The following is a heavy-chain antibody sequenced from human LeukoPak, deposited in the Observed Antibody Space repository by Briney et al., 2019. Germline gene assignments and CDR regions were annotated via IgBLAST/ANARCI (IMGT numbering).Heavy chain of an antibody. CDR2: ISYDGSNK. D-gene: IGHD3-22*01. J-gene: IGHJ4*02. V-gene: IGHV3-30*04. CDR1: GFTFSSYA. Sequence: PGGSLRLSCAASGFTFSSYAMHWVRQAPGKGLEWVAVISYDGSNKYYADSVKGRFTISRDNSKNTLYLQMNILRAEDTAVYYCAKGGAYYYDSSAYYRDWGQGTLVTVSS. CDR3: AKGGAYYYDSSAYYRD.